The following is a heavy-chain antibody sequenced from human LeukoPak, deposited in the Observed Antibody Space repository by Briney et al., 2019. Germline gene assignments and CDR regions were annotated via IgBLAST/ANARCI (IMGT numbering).Heavy chain of an antibody. V-gene: IGHV1-18*01. D-gene: IGHD3-22*01. CDR1: GYSFDRYG. CDR2: IGAFNGNT. CDR3: ARDFLSYDGSENHFEDTFDI. J-gene: IGHJ3*02. Sequence: ASVKVSCKASGYSFDRYGISWVRQAPGQGLEWLGWIGAFNGNTNYAQNLQGRVTMTADTSTSTAYMELRSLSSDDTAVYYCARDFLSYDGSENHFEDTFDIWGQGTMVTVSS.